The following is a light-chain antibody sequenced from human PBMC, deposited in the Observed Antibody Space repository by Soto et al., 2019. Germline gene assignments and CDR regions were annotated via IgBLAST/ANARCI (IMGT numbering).Light chain of an antibody. J-gene: IGKJ2*01. V-gene: IGKV3-20*01. Sequence: EIVLTQSPGTLSLSPGERATLSCRASQSVSSSYLAWYQQKPGQAPRLLIYGASSRATGIPDRFSGSGSGTDFTLTISRLAPEDFAVYYCQQYGSSPQTFGQGTKLEIK. CDR1: QSVSSSY. CDR2: GAS. CDR3: QQYGSSPQT.